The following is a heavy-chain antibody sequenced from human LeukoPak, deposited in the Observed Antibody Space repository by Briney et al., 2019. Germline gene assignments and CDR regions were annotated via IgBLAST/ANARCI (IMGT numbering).Heavy chain of an antibody. Sequence: SSVKVSCKASGGTFSSYAISWVRQAPGQGLEWMGRIIPILGIANYAQKFQGRVTITADKSTSTAYMGLSSLRSEDTAVYYCASSGGGYSGYDFGGGDYWGQGTLVTVSS. CDR3: ASSGGGYSGYDFGGGDY. D-gene: IGHD5-12*01. CDR1: GGTFSSYA. J-gene: IGHJ4*02. V-gene: IGHV1-69*04. CDR2: IIPILGIA.